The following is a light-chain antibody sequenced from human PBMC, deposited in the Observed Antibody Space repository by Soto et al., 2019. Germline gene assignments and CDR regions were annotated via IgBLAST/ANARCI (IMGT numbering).Light chain of an antibody. CDR3: QHYGSSFA. CDR2: AAS. Sequence: EIVLTQSPGTLSLSPGERATLSCRASQSISSGSLAWYQQKPGQAPRLLISAASSRATGIPDRFSGSGSGTDFTLIISSLEPEDFAVYYCQHYGSSFAFGGGTKVEIK. J-gene: IGKJ4*01. V-gene: IGKV3-20*01. CDR1: QSISSGS.